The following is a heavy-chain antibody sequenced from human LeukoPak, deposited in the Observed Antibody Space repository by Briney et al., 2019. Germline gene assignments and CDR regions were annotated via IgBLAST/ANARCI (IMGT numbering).Heavy chain of an antibody. CDR1: GFTFSSYA. CDR3: AREVSHGGSYFAADY. D-gene: IGHD1-26*01. Sequence: GRSLRLSCAASGFTFSSYAMHWVRQAPGKGLEWVAVISYDGSNKYYADSVKGRFTISRDNSKNTLYLQMNSLRAEDTAVYYCAREVSHGGSYFAADYWGQGTLVTVSS. J-gene: IGHJ4*02. V-gene: IGHV3-30*14. CDR2: ISYDGSNK.